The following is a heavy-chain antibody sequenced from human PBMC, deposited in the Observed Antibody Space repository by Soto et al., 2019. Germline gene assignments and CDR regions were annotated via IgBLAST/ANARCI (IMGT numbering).Heavy chain of an antibody. CDR2: ISWNSGSI. CDR1: GFTFDDYA. D-gene: IGHD3-10*01. V-gene: IGHV3-9*01. Sequence: GGSLRLSCAASGFTFDDYAMHWVRQAPGKGLEWVSGISWNSGSIGYADSVKGRFTISRDNAKNSLYLQMNSLRAEDTALYYCAKDKGRGFLSVPPFMDVWGKGTTVTVSS. CDR3: AKDKGRGFLSVPPFMDV. J-gene: IGHJ6*03.